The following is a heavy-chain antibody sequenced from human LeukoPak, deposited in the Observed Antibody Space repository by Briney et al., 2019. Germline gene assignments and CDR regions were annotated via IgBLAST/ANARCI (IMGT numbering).Heavy chain of an antibody. D-gene: IGHD4/OR15-4a*01. CDR3: ASDLNGAGG. J-gene: IGHJ4*02. CDR2: IKPDGSQK. CDR1: GLSFSGTW. V-gene: IGHV3-7*01. Sequence: GGSLRLSCASSGLSFSGTWMTWVRQAPGKGLECVANIKPDGSQKYYLDSVKGRFTVSRDNAKNSLYLQMNSLRVEDTAIYFCASDLNGAGGWGQGTLVTVSS.